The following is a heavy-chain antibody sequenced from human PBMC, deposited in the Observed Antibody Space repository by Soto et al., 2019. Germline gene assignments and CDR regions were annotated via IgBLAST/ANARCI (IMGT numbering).Heavy chain of an antibody. CDR1: GFTFSNYG. J-gene: IGHJ3*02. CDR2: ISYDGSNK. CDR3: AKEDDYGPRREAFDI. V-gene: IGHV3-30*18. D-gene: IGHD4-17*01. Sequence: QVQLVESGGGVVQPGRSLRLSCAASGFTFSNYGMHWVRQAPGKGLEWVAVISYDGSNKYYADSVKGRFTISRDNSKNTLYLQTNSLRAEVTAVYYCAKEDDYGPRREAFDIWGQGKMVTVSS.